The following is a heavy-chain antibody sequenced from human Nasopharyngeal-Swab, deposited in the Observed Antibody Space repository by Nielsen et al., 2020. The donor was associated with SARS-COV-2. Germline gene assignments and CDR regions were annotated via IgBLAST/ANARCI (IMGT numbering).Heavy chain of an antibody. CDR1: GGPSGSYA. Sequence: SVKVSCKASGGPSGSYAISWVRQAPGHGLEWTGRIIPILGIANYAPKFQGRVTITADKSTSTAYMELSSLRSEDTAVYYCSGEGGFWSGYGSYGMDVWGQGTTVTVSS. V-gene: IGHV1-69*04. CDR2: IIPILGIA. J-gene: IGHJ6*02. D-gene: IGHD3-3*01. CDR3: SGEGGFWSGYGSYGMDV.